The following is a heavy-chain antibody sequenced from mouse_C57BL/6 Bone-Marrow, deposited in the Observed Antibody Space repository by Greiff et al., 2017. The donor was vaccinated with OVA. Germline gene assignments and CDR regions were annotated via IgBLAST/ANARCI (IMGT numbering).Heavy chain of an antibody. V-gene: IGHV2-4*01. CDR3: AKTEFITTVVATLDWYFDV. Sequence: QVQLQQSGPGLVQPSQSLSITCTVSGFSLTSYGVHWVRQPPGKGLEWLGVLWSGGSTDYNAAFISKLSISKDNSKSQVFFKMNILQADDTAIYYCAKTEFITTVVATLDWYFDVWGTGTTVTVSS. J-gene: IGHJ1*03. CDR2: LWSGGST. D-gene: IGHD1-1*01. CDR1: GFSLTSYG.